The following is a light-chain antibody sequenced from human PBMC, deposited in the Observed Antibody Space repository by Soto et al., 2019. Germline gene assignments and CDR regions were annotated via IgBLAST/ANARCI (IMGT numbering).Light chain of an antibody. V-gene: IGKV1-39*01. CDR2: GAS. CDR3: QQSYTTPWT. Sequence: DIQMTQSPSSLSASVGDRVTITCRASQSISTYLNWFQQKPGKAPKLLIYGASSLQSGFPSRFSGSGSGTDFTLTIISLQPEDFATYYCQQSYTTPWTFGQGTKVEVK. J-gene: IGKJ1*01. CDR1: QSISTY.